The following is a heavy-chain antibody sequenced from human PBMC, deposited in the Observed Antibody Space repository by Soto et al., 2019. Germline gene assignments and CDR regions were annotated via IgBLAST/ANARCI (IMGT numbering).Heavy chain of an antibody. CDR3: ARMSYFYAKWYFDL. Sequence: SWTLSRTCTASVGSINRGGYYWAWIRQIPGKGMECIGYVYYSGTTDYIPSVKSRLSMAIDKSQNQFTLKLNSVTAAATATYYCARMSYFYAKWYFDLWGRGTLVTVSS. CDR1: VGSINRGGYY. V-gene: IGHV4-30-4*01. J-gene: IGHJ2*01. D-gene: IGHD3-10*01. CDR2: VYYSGTT.